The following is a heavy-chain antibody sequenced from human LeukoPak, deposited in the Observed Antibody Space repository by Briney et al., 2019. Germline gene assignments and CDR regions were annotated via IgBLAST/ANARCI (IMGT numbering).Heavy chain of an antibody. CDR2: IIPILGIA. CDR3: ARVGDYGSGSYYFDY. J-gene: IGHJ4*02. D-gene: IGHD3-10*01. CDR1: GGTFSSYA. V-gene: IGHV1-69*04. Sequence: ASVKVSCKASGGTFSSYAISWVRQAPGQGLEWMGRIIPILGIANYAQKFQGRVTMTRNTSISTAYMELSSLRSEDTAVYYCARVGDYGSGSYYFDYWGQGTLVTVSS.